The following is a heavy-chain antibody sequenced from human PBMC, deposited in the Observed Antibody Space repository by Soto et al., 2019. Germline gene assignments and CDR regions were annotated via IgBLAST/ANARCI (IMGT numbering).Heavy chain of an antibody. D-gene: IGHD6-13*01. CDR3: ARDKAAAGSEY. V-gene: IGHV4-59*01. CDR2: IYYSGST. J-gene: IGHJ4*02. CDR1: GGSISSYY. Sequence: SXTLSLPCNVSGGSISSYYCSWILQPPGKGLEWIGYIYYSGSTNNNPSLKSRVTISVDTSKNQFSLKLSSVTAADTAVYYCARDKAAAGSEYWGRGTLVTVSS.